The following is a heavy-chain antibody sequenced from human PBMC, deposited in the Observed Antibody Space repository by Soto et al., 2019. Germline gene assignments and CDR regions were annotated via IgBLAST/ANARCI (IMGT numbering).Heavy chain of an antibody. Sequence: SETLSLTCTVSGGSISSYYWSWIRQPPGKGLEWIGYIYYSGSTNYNPSLKSRVTISVDTSKNQFSLKLSSVTAADTAVYYCARAVVGAHTPSYYYYGMDVWGQGTTVTVSS. CDR1: GGSISSYY. CDR3: ARAVVGAHTPSYYYYGMDV. V-gene: IGHV4-59*01. J-gene: IGHJ6*02. D-gene: IGHD1-26*01. CDR2: IYYSGST.